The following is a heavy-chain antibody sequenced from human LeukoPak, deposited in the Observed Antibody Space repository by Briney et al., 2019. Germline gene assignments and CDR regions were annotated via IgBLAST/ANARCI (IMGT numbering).Heavy chain of an antibody. CDR3: ARVMTFYYYGMDV. Sequence: GSLRLSCAASGFTFSSYSMNWVRQAPGKGLEWVSSISSSSSYIYYADSVKGRFTISRDNAKNSLYLQMNSLRAEDTAVYYCARVMTFYYYGMDVWGQGTLVTVSS. J-gene: IGHJ6*02. CDR1: GFTFSSYS. CDR2: ISSSSSYI. V-gene: IGHV3-21*01. D-gene: IGHD3-16*01.